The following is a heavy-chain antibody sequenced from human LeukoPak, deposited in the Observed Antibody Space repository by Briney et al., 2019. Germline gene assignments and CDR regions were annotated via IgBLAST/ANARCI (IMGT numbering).Heavy chain of an antibody. CDR1: GDSVSSNIAA. CDR2: TYYRSKWYN. J-gene: IGHJ3*02. V-gene: IGHV6-1*01. CDR3: AREIAGTCAFDI. D-gene: IGHD6-13*01. Sequence: SQTLSLTCAISGDSVSSNIAAWNWIRQSPSRGLEWLGRTYYRSKWYNDYVASVRSRIIISPDTSKNQFSQQLNSVAPEDTAVYYCAREIAGTCAFDIWGQGTVVTVSS.